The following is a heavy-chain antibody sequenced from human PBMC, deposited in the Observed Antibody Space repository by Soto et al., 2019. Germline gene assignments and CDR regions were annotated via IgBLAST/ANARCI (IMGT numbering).Heavy chain of an antibody. CDR3: ARDRVPAAMTDYYYYGMDV. Sequence: PSETLSLTCAVYGGSFSGYYWSWIRQPPGKGREWIGKINHSGITNYNPSLKSRVTISVDTSKNQFSLKLSSVTAADTAVYYCARDRVPAAMTDYYYYGMDVWGQGTTVTVSS. J-gene: IGHJ6*02. CDR1: GGSFSGYY. V-gene: IGHV4-34*01. D-gene: IGHD2-2*01. CDR2: INHSGIT.